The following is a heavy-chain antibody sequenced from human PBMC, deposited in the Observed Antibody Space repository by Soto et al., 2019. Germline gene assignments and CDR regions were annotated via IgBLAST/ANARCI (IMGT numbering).Heavy chain of an antibody. J-gene: IGHJ6*02. CDR3: TRDKIVVVPAAILGYYGMDV. CDR2: IRSKAYGGTT. Sequence: GGSLRLSCTASGFTFGDYAMSWFRQAPGKGLEWVGFIRSKAYGGTTEYAASVKGRFTISRDDSKSIAYLQMNSLKTEDTAVYYCTRDKIVVVPAAILGYYGMDVWGQGTTVTVSS. D-gene: IGHD2-2*02. CDR1: GFTFGDYA. V-gene: IGHV3-49*03.